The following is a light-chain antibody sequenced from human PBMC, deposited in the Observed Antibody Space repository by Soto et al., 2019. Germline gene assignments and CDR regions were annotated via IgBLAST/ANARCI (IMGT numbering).Light chain of an antibody. Sequence: EIVLTQSPGILSLSPGERASLSCGASQSISSSFLAWYQQKPGQAPRLLIYGASSRATGIPDRFSGSGSGTEFTLTISSLQSEDFAVYYCQQYHNWPPITFGQGTRLE. J-gene: IGKJ5*01. CDR2: GAS. CDR3: QQYHNWPPIT. CDR1: QSISSSF. V-gene: IGKV3-20*01.